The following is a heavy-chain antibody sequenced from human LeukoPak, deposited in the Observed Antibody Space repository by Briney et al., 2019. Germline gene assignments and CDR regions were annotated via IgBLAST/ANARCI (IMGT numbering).Heavy chain of an antibody. Sequence: SETLSLTCTVSGGSIFSYYWNWIRQPPGKGLEWIGYIYSNGITNYSPSLRSRGTISIATSKNQFSLRLRSVTVADTAIYYCARRAYYDSSGYYPTSGYFDLWGRGTLVTVSS. J-gene: IGHJ2*01. CDR2: IYSNGIT. V-gene: IGHV4-4*08. D-gene: IGHD3-22*01. CDR3: ARRAYYDSSGYYPTSGYFDL. CDR1: GGSIFSYY.